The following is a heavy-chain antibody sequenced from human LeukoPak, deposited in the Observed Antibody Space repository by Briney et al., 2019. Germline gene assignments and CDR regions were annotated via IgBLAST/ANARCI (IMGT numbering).Heavy chain of an antibody. Sequence: SETLSLTCTVSGGSISSDYWSWIRQPPGKGLEWIGYIHRSGKTNYNPSLKSRVTTSVDTSKNQFSLKLSSVTAADTAVYYCARGYYDSSGSSNTFDVWGQGTMVTVSS. CDR2: IHRSGKT. CDR3: ARGYYDSSGSSNTFDV. CDR1: GGSISSDY. J-gene: IGHJ3*01. D-gene: IGHD3-22*01. V-gene: IGHV4-59*08.